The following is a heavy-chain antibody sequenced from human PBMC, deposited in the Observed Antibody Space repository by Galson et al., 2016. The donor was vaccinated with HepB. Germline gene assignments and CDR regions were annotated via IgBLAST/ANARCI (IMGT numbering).Heavy chain of an antibody. D-gene: IGHD5-24*01. Sequence: SVKVSCKASGYTFATYGITWVRQAPGQGLEWLGWIRVYNERTDYAHKFQGRVTMTTDTSTNTAYMDLRSLRSDDTACYYCARSDGEIWGQGTLVTVSS. J-gene: IGHJ3*02. CDR2: IRVYNERT. CDR1: GYTFATYG. V-gene: IGHV1-18*01. CDR3: ARSDGEI.